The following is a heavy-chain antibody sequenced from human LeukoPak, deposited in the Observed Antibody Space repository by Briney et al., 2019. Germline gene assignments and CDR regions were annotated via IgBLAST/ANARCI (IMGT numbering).Heavy chain of an antibody. CDR2: IFYSGST. J-gene: IGHJ6*03. Sequence: SETLSLTCTVSGGSISSSSYYWGWIRQPPGKGLEWIGYIFYSGSTYYNPSLKSRVTISIDTSKNQFSLKLSSVTAADTAVYYYARGYYGDYVYYYYYMDVWGKGTTVTVSS. CDR1: GGSISSSSYY. V-gene: IGHV4-39*07. CDR3: ARGYYGDYVYYYYYMDV. D-gene: IGHD4-17*01.